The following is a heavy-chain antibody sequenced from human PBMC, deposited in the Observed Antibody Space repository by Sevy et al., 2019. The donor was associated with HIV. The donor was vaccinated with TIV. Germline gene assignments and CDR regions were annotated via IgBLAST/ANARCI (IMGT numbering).Heavy chain of an antibody. CDR1: GGSISSSSYY. CDR3: AGVYRSGWGEGFDY. CDR2: IYYSGST. V-gene: IGHV4-39*01. D-gene: IGHD6-19*01. Sequence: SETLSLTCTVSGGSISSSSYYWGWIRQPPGKGLEWIGSIYYSGSTYYNPSLKSRVTISVDTSKNQFSLKLSSVTAADTAVYYCAGVYRSGWGEGFDYWGQGTLVTVSS. J-gene: IGHJ4*02.